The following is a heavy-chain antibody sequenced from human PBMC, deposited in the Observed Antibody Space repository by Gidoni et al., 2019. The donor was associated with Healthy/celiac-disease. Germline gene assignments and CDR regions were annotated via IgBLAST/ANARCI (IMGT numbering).Heavy chain of an antibody. CDR3: AKAGQLTPDNDDY. Sequence: EVQLLESGGGLVQPGGSLRLSCAASGFTFSSYAMSWVRQAPGKGLGWVSAISGSGGSTYYADSVKGRFTISRDNSKNTLYLQMNSLRAEDTAVYYCAKAGQLTPDNDDYWGQGTLVTVSS. D-gene: IGHD5-18*01. J-gene: IGHJ4*02. CDR1: GFTFSSYA. V-gene: IGHV3-23*01. CDR2: ISGSGGST.